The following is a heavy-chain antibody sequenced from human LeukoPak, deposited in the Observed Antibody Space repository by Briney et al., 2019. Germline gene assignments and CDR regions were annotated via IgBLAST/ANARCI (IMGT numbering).Heavy chain of an antibody. J-gene: IGHJ3*02. Sequence: GGSLRLSCVGSGFTFRSYWMSWVRQAPGKGLEWVSAISGSGGSTYYADSVKGRFTISRDNSKNTLYLQMNSLRAEDTAVYYCAKYPVGATAPDDAFDIWGQGTMVTVSS. CDR2: ISGSGGST. CDR1: GFTFRSYW. CDR3: AKYPVGATAPDDAFDI. D-gene: IGHD1-26*01. V-gene: IGHV3-23*01.